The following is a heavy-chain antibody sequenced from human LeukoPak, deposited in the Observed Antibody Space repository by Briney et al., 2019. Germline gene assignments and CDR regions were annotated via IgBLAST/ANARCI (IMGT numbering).Heavy chain of an antibody. Sequence: PGGSLRLSCAASGFTFSSYGMHWVRQAPGKGLEWVALIWYDGSNKYYADSVKGRFTISRDNSKNTLYLQMNSLRAEDTAVYYCARDQEWLVRGYYYGMDVWGQGTTVTVSS. D-gene: IGHD6-19*01. CDR3: ARDQEWLVRGYYYGMDV. V-gene: IGHV3-33*01. CDR1: GFTFSSYG. CDR2: IWYDGSNK. J-gene: IGHJ6*02.